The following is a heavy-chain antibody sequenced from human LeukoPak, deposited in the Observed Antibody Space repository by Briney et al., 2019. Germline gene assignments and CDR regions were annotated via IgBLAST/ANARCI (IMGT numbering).Heavy chain of an antibody. D-gene: IGHD1-26*01. CDR2: IYHSGSA. J-gene: IGHJ4*02. CDR1: GDSISTHDW. V-gene: IGHV4-4*02. Sequence: PSETLSLTCTVSGDSISTHDWWSWVRQPPGKGLEWIGEIYHSGSANYDPSLKSRVTISVDNSKNQFSLKLSSVTAADTAVYYCASFIVGATYWGQGTLVTVSS. CDR3: ASFIVGATY.